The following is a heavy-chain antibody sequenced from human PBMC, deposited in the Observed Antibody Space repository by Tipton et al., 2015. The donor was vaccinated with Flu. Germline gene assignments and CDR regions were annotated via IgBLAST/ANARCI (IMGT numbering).Heavy chain of an antibody. CDR3: ASAPGWYFDY. CDR1: GSSFSIFE. V-gene: IGHV3-48*04. CDR2: ISGSSSTI. Sequence: SLRLSCVASGSSFSIFELNWVRQAPGKGLEWLSFISGSSSTIYYADSVKGRFTISRDDAKNSLYLQMNSLRAEDTAVYYCASAPGWYFDYWGQGTLVTVSS. D-gene: IGHD2-15*01. J-gene: IGHJ4*02.